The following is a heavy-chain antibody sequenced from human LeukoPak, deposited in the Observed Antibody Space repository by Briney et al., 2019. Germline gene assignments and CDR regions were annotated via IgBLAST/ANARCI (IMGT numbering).Heavy chain of an antibody. CDR2: IYYSGST. J-gene: IGHJ5*02. CDR3: AGGASDCSSTSCYRVSSWFDP. CDR1: GGSISSSSYY. V-gene: IGHV4-39*07. D-gene: IGHD2-2*01. Sequence: SETLSLTCTVSGGSISSSSYYWGWIRQPPGKGLEWIGSIYYSGSTYYNPSLKSRVTISVDTSKNQFSLKLSSVTAADTAVYYCAGGASDCSSTSCYRVSSWFDPWGQGTLVTVSS.